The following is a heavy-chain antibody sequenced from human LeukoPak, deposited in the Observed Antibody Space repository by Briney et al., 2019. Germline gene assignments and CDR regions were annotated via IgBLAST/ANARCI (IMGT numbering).Heavy chain of an antibody. V-gene: IGHV1-3*01. CDR2: INAGNGDT. J-gene: IGHJ4*02. Sequence: ASVKVSCKASGYTFTNYVTHWVRQAPGQRPEWMGWINAGNGDTKYSHHFQGRVTITRDTSASTAYMEMSSLTSEDTALYYCARDDCGDTCYPGGYWGQGTLVTVSS. CDR3: ARDDCGDTCYPGGY. D-gene: IGHD2-21*01. CDR1: GYTFTNYV.